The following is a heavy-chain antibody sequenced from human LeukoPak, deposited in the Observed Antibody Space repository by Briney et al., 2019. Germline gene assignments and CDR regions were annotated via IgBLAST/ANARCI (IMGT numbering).Heavy chain of an antibody. V-gene: IGHV4-39*07. D-gene: IGHD1-26*01. CDR3: AKEVVGP. Sequence: SETLSLTCIVSGGSISSSIYYWGWIRQPPGKGLEWIGSIFYSGSTYYNSSLKSRVIISVDTSKNQLSLKLTSVTAADTAVYYCAKEVVGPWGQGTLVTVSS. CDR1: GGSISSSIYY. CDR2: IFYSGST. J-gene: IGHJ5*02.